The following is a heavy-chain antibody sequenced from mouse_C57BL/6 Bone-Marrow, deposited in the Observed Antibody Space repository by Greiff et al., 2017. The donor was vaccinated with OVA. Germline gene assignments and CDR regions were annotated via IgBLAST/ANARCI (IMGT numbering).Heavy chain of an antibody. CDR1: GYTFTDYY. D-gene: IGHD1-1*01. CDR2: INPNNGGT. J-gene: IGHJ3*01. CDR3: ARWGSSSWFAY. V-gene: IGHV1-26*01. Sequence: EVQLQQSGPELVKPGASVKISCKASGYTFTDYYMNWVKQSHRKSLEWIGDINPNNGGTSYNQKFKGKATFTADTSSNTAYMQLSSLTTEDSAIYYCARWGSSSWFAYWGQGTLVTVSA.